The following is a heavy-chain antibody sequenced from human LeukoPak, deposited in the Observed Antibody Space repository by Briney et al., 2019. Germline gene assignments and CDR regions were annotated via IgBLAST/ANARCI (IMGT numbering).Heavy chain of an antibody. CDR1: GFSFSSYY. D-gene: IGHD3-22*01. CDR2: INPDGSER. J-gene: IGHJ4*02. Sequence: GGSLRLSCAASGFSFSSYYMSWVRQAPGKGLEWVTLINPDGSERYYVDSVKGRFTISRDNAKNSLYLQMNSLRAEDTAVYYCARDLGYYYDSSGYYPFDYWGQGTLVTVSS. CDR3: ARDLGYYYDSSGYYPFDY. V-gene: IGHV3-7*01.